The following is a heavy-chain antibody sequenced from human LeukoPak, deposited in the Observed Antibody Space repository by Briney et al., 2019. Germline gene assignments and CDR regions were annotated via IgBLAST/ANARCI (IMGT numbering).Heavy chain of an antibody. J-gene: IGHJ4*02. CDR2: INHIGYT. CDR1: GVSFDDYY. Sequence: SETLSLTCAVSGVSFDDYYWSWVRRTPGKGLEWIGEINHIGYTNDSPSLKSRVTLSIDTSRKQFSLNLRSVTVADTGIYYCTRMTAGHDYWGQGTLVTVSS. CDR3: TRMTAGHDY. V-gene: IGHV4-34*01. D-gene: IGHD2-21*02.